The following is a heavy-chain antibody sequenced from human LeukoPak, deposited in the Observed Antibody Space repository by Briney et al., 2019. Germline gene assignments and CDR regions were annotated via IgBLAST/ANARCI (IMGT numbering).Heavy chain of an antibody. CDR2: IWYDGSNK. V-gene: IGHV3-33*06. D-gene: IGHD3-3*01. Sequence: PGRSLRLSCAASGFTFSSYGMHWVRQAPGKGLEWVAVIWYDGSNKYYADSVKGRFTISRDNSKNTLYLQMNSLRAEDTAVYYCAKDETGFLNYFHYWGQGALVTVSS. J-gene: IGHJ4*02. CDR3: AKDETGFLNYFHY. CDR1: GFTFSSYG.